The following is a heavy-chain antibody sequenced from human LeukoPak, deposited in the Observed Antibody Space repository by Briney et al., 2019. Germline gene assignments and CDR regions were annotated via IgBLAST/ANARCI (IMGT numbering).Heavy chain of an antibody. CDR3: AKDYGDYYFDY. CDR2: ISAYNGNT. CDR1: GYTFTSYG. V-gene: IGHV1-18*01. J-gene: IGHJ4*02. D-gene: IGHD4-17*01. Sequence: ASVKVSCKASGYTFTSYGISWVRQAPGQGLEWMGWISAYNGNTNYAQKLQGRVTMTTDTSTSTACMELRSLRSDDTAVYYCAKDYGDYYFDYWGQGTLVTVSS.